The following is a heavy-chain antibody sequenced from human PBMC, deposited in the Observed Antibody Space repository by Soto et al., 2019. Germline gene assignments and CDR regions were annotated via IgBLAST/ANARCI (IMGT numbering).Heavy chain of an antibody. CDR2: INPNSGGT. CDR1: GYTFTGYY. D-gene: IGHD6-13*01. J-gene: IGHJ4*02. CDR3: ARDIAAAGYKYYFDY. V-gene: IGHV1-2*02. Sequence: ASVKVSCKASGYTFTGYYMHWVRQAPGQGLEWMGWINPNSGGTNYAQKFQGRVTMTRDTSISTAYMELGRLRSDDTAVYYCARDIAAAGYKYYFDYWGQGTLVTVSS.